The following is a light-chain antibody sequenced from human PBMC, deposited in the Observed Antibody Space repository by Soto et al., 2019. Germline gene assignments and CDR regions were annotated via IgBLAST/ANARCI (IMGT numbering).Light chain of an antibody. CDR2: DVS. CDR3: CSYAGSYTWV. J-gene: IGLJ3*02. V-gene: IGLV2-11*01. CDR1: SSDVGGYKY. Sequence: QAVVTQPRSVSGSPGQSVTISCTGTSSDVGGYKYVSWYQQHPGKAPKLMIYDVSKRPSGVPDRFSGSKSGNTASLTISGLQAEDEADYYCCSYAGSYTWVFGGGTKLTVL.